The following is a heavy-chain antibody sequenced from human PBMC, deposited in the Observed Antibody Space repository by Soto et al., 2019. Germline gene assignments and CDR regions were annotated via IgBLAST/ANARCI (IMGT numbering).Heavy chain of an antibody. CDR3: AKSPRDIVVVVAATRSEYFQH. CDR2: ISYDGSNK. CDR1: GFTFSSYG. V-gene: IGHV3-30*18. J-gene: IGHJ1*01. Sequence: GGSLRLSCAASGFTFSSYGMHWVRQAPGKGLEWVAVISYDGSNKYYADSVKGRFTISRDNSKNTLYLQMNSLRAEDTAVYYCAKSPRDIVVVVAATRSEYFQHWGQGTLVTVSS. D-gene: IGHD2-15*01.